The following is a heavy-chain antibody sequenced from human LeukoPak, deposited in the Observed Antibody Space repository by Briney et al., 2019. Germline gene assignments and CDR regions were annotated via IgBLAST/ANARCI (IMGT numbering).Heavy chain of an antibody. CDR1: GFTFSSSA. D-gene: IGHD3-10*01. V-gene: IGHV3-23*01. J-gene: IGHJ3*02. CDR2: ISGSGGST. CDR3: AKSYYGSGTYASDAFNI. Sequence: GGSLRLSCAGSGFTFSSSAVNWVRQAPGKGLEWVSHISGSGGSTYYADSVKGRFTISRDNSKNTLYLQMNSLRAEDTAVYYCAKSYYGSGTYASDAFNIWGQGTMVTVSS.